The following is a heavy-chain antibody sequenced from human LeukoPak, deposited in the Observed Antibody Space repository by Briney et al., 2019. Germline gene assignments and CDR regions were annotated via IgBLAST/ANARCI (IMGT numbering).Heavy chain of an antibody. CDR1: RFTFSSYA. D-gene: IGHD6-19*01. CDR3: AREEAVAGHHPLDY. Sequence: PGGSLRLSCAASRFTFSSYAMHWVRQAPGKGLEWVAVISYDGSNKYYADSVKGRFTISRDNSKNTLYLQMNSLRAEDTAVYYCAREEAVAGHHPLDYWGQGTLVTVSS. V-gene: IGHV3-30-3*01. CDR2: ISYDGSNK. J-gene: IGHJ4*02.